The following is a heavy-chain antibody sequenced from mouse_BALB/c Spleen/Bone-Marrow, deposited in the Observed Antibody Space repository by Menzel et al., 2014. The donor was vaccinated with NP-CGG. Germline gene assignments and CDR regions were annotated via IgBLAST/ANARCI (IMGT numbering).Heavy chain of an antibody. J-gene: IGHJ2*01. CDR1: GYTFTSYV. Sequence: VQLQQSGPELVKPGASVKMSCMASGYTFTSYVMHWVKQKPGQGLEWIGYINPFNDGIEYNEKFKVKATLTSDKSSSTAYMELSSLTSEDSAVYYCARGTTVVGDYWGQGITLTVSS. V-gene: IGHV1-14*01. CDR2: INPFNDGI. CDR3: ARGTTVVGDY. D-gene: IGHD1-1*01.